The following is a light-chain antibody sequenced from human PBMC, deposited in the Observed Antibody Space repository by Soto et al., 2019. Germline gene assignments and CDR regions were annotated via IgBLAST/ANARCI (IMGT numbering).Light chain of an antibody. CDR3: FLTSSGPWV. J-gene: IGLJ3*02. V-gene: IGLV7-46*01. Sequence: QAVVTQEPSLTVSAGGTVTLTCGSSTGAVTSGHHPYWVQQKPGQAPRTLIYDTSNKPSWTPARFSGTLLGGKAALTLSGAQPEDEADYYCFLTSSGPWVFGGGTQLTVL. CDR2: DTS. CDR1: TGAVTSGHH.